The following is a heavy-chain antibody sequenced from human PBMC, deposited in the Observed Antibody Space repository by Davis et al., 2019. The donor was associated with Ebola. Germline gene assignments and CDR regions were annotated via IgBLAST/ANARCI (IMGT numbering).Heavy chain of an antibody. Sequence: GESLKISCATSGFIFSSFWMSWVRQAPGKGLEWVANIKQDGSEKYFVDSVEGRFTISRDNAKNSLYLQMNSLRAEDTAVYYCARQVGPYREVDYWGQGTLVTVSS. D-gene: IGHD1-26*01. CDR3: ARQVGPYREVDY. J-gene: IGHJ4*02. CDR2: IKQDGSEK. CDR1: GFIFSSFW. V-gene: IGHV3-7*01.